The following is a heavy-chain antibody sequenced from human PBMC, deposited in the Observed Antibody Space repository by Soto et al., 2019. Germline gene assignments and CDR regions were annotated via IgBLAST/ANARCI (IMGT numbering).Heavy chain of an antibody. D-gene: IGHD2-15*01. V-gene: IGHV4-31*03. J-gene: IGHJ4*02. CDR3: ARSLGKGVVAATDSALFDY. Sequence: PSETLSLTYTFSGGSISGGGCYCNWIRQHPGKILEWIGYIYYSGSTYYNPSLKSRVTISVDTSKNQFSLKLSSVTAADTAVYYCARSLGKGVVAATDSALFDYWGQGTLVTVSS. CDR1: GGSISGGGCY. CDR2: IYYSGST.